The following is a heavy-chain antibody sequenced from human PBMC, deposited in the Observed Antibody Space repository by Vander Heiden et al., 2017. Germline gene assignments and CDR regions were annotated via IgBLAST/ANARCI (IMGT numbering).Heavy chain of an antibody. CDR1: GGTFSSYA. CDR3: ARAYYDSSGYYWDYFDY. J-gene: IGHJ4*02. D-gene: IGHD3-22*01. CDR2: IIPIFGTA. V-gene: IGHV1-69*01. Sequence: QVQLVQSGAEVKKPGSSVKVSCKASGGTFSSYAISWVGQDPGEGLEWMGGIIPIFGTANYAQKFQGRVTITADESTSTAYMELSSLRSEDTAVYYCARAYYDSSGYYWDYFDYWGQGTLVTVSS.